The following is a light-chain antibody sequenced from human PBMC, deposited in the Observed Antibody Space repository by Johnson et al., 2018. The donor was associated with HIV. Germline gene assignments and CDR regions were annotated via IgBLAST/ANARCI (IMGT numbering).Light chain of an antibody. J-gene: IGLJ1*01. CDR1: SSNIENYF. CDR3: GVWDASLSPHYV. Sequence: QSVLTQPPSVSAAPGQRVNISCSGHSSNIENYFVSWYQQLPGAAPRLLIYEDYKRPSGIPDRFSGSKSGASATLGITGLQTGDEADYYCGVWDASLSPHYVLGTGTTITVL. CDR2: EDY. V-gene: IGLV1-51*02.